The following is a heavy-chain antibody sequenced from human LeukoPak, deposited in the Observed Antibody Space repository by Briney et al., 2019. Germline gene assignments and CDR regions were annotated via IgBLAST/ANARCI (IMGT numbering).Heavy chain of an antibody. D-gene: IGHD3-10*01. CDR3: ARGVRWFGNIDY. J-gene: IGHJ4*02. V-gene: IGHV4-4*02. CDR1: GGSISSSNW. Sequence: NPSGTLSLTCAVSGGSISSSNWWSWVRQPPGKGLEWIGSIYYSGSTYYNPSLKSRVTISVDTSKNQFSLKLGSVTAADTAVYYCARGVRWFGNIDYWGQGTLVTVSS. CDR2: IYYSGST.